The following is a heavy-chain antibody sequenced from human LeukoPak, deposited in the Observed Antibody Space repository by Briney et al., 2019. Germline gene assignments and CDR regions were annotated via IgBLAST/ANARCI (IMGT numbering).Heavy chain of an antibody. J-gene: IGHJ5*02. CDR3: ARDVGFNNGWPA. V-gene: IGHV3-48*03. Sequence: GGALRLSCVASGFSFKTYEMNWVRQAPGKGLEWSSYIRVGVSDEEYADSVKGRFSISRDNVKNSLCLQMNSLRVEDTAVYYCARDVGFNNGWPAWGQGTLVTVSS. CDR2: IRVGVSDE. CDR1: GFSFKTYE. D-gene: IGHD6-19*01.